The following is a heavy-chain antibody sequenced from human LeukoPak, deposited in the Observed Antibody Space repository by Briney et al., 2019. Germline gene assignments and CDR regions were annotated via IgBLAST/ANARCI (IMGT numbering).Heavy chain of an antibody. CDR1: GFTFSSNA. D-gene: IGHD1-14*01. CDR2: ISYDGSNK. Sequence: GGSLRLSCAASGFTFSSNAMHWVRQAPGKGLEWVAVISYDGSNKYYADSVKGRFTISRDNSKNTLYLQMNSLRAEDTAVYYCARDLDRNYDEYYYYGMDVWGQGTTVTVSS. CDR3: ARDLDRNYDEYYYYGMDV. J-gene: IGHJ6*02. V-gene: IGHV3-30*04.